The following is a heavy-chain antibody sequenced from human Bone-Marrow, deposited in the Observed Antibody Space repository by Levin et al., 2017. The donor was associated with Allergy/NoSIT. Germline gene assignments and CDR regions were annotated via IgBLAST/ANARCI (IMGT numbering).Heavy chain of an antibody. CDR1: GFTFSSYS. J-gene: IGHJ6*03. CDR2: ISSSSSTI. Sequence: GGSLRLSCAASGFTFSSYSMNWVRQAPGKGLEWVSYISSSSSTIYYADSVKGRFTISRDNAKNSLYLQMNSLRDEDTAVYYCARYSSSSHYYYYMDVWGKGTTVTVSS. CDR3: ARYSSSSHYYYYMDV. D-gene: IGHD6-13*01. V-gene: IGHV3-48*02.